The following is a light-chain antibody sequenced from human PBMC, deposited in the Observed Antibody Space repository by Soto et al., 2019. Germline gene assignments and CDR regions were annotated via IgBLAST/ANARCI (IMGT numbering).Light chain of an antibody. CDR2: DAS. Sequence: DIQMTQSPSTLSASVGDRVTISCRASQPTNNWLAWYQQKPGEAPRLLIYDASNLETGVPSRFSGRGSETEFTLTISGQRPDDFATYYCQQYDSLWTFGQGTTVAVK. V-gene: IGKV1-5*01. CDR3: QQYDSLWT. CDR1: QPTNNW. J-gene: IGKJ1*01.